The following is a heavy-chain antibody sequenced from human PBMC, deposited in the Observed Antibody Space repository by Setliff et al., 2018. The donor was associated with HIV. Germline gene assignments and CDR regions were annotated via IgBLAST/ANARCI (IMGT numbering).Heavy chain of an antibody. CDR2: INPVGRND. Sequence: SETLSLTCAVYGGSISGYYWSWIRQPPGKGLEWIGEINPVGRNDNYNPSLNNRAAIVLDTSKNQFSLWLTSVTAADTAVYYCARVGLRFKYTFDYWGQG. V-gene: IGHV4-34*04. D-gene: IGHD5-12*01. J-gene: IGHJ4*02. CDR1: GGSISGYY. CDR3: ARVGLRFKYTFDY.